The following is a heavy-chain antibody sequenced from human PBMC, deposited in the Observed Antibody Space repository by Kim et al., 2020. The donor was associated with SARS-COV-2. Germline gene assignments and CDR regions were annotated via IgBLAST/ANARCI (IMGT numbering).Heavy chain of an antibody. CDR1: GGSFSGYY. CDR2: INHSGST. V-gene: IGHV4-34*01. Sequence: SETLSLTCAVYGGSFSGYYWSWIRQLPGKGLEWIGEINHSGSTNYNPSLKSRVTISVDTSKNQFSLKLSSVTAADTAVYYCATQQWSYTWGAFDIWGQGTMVTVSS. CDR3: ATQQWSYTWGAFDI. D-gene: IGHD6-19*01. J-gene: IGHJ3*02.